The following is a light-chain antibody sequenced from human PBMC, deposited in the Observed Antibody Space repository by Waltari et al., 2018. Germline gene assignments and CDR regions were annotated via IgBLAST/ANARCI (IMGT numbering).Light chain of an antibody. V-gene: IGKV2-28*01. CDR2: LGS. Sequence: IVMTQSPLSLPVNPGEPDAIPCRSSQSLLHSNGYNYLDWYLQKPGQSPQLLIYLGSNRASGVPDRFSGSGSGTDFTLKISRVEAEDVGVYYCMQALQTPWTFGQGTKVEIK. J-gene: IGKJ1*01. CDR3: MQALQTPWT. CDR1: QSLLHSNGYNY.